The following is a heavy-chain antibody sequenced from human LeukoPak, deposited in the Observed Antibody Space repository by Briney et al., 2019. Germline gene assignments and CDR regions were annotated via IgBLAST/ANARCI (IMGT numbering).Heavy chain of an antibody. CDR3: ARGPEATYYDFFGAVGYYMDV. CDR2: IKSDGSNI. J-gene: IGHJ6*03. V-gene: IGHV3-74*01. Sequence: TGGSLRLSCAASGFTFSTYWMHWLRQAPGKGLVWVSRIKSDGSNIRYADSVKGRFTISRDNAKNSLYLQMNSLRAEDTAVYYCARGPEATYYDFFGAVGYYMDVWGKGTTVTVSS. CDR1: GFTFSTYW. D-gene: IGHD3-3*01.